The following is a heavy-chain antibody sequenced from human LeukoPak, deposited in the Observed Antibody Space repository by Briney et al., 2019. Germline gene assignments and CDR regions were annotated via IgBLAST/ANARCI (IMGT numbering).Heavy chain of an antibody. V-gene: IGHV3-30*01. CDR2: LSYDGSDN. J-gene: IGHJ4*02. CDR1: GFTFSSYE. CDR3: ARVACKTSCSNGVYLDY. D-gene: IGHD2-2*01. Sequence: PGGSLRPSCAASGFTFSSYEMHWVRQAPGKGLEWVALLSYDGSDNYYADSVKGRFTISRDNSKNTLYLQMTSLRAEDTAVYYCARVACKTSCSNGVYLDYWGQGTLVTVSS.